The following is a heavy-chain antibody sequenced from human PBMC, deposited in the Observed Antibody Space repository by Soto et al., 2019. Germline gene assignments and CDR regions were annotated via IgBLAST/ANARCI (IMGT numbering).Heavy chain of an antibody. CDR2: ISYDGSNK. J-gene: IGHJ4*02. D-gene: IGHD2-15*01. CDR3: AKDRGYCNGGSCYSADY. V-gene: IGHV3-30*18. CDR1: GFTFSTYG. Sequence: QVQLVESGGGVVQPGRSLRLSCAASGFTFSTYGMHWVRQAPGKGLEWVAVISYDGSNKYYADSVRGGSTISRDNSKNTLYLQVNSVRDEDTAVYYCAKDRGYCNGGSCYSADYWGQGTLATVSS.